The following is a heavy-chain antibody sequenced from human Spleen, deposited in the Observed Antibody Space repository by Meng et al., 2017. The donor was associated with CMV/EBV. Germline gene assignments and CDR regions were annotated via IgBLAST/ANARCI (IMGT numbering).Heavy chain of an antibody. J-gene: IGHJ6*02. V-gene: IGHV3-30-3*01. D-gene: IGHD3-3*02. Sequence: GGSLRLSCAASGFTFSKYAMHWVRQAPGKGLEWVAVISYDGSNKDYADSVKGRFTVSRDNAKKSLYLQMNSLRAEDTAVYYCLLIITVGAVSTDVWGQGTTVTVSS. CDR2: ISYDGSNK. CDR3: LLIITVGAVSTDV. CDR1: GFTFSKYA.